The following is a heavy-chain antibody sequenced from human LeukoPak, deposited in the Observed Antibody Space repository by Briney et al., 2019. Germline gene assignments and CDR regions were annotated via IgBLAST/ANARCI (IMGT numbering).Heavy chain of an antibody. D-gene: IGHD2-15*01. V-gene: IGHV1-69*05. J-gene: IGHJ4*02. Sequence: SVKASCKASGGTFSSYAISWVRQAPGQGLEWMGGIIPIFGTANYAQKLQGRVTMTTDTSTSTAYMELRSLRSDDTAVYYCAGGLPPYFDYWGQGTLVTVSS. CDR2: IIPIFGTA. CDR1: GGTFSSYA. CDR3: AGGLPPYFDY.